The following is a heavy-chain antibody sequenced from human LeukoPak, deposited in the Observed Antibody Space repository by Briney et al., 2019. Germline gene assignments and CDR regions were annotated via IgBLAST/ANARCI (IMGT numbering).Heavy chain of an antibody. D-gene: IGHD3-9*01. Sequence: GESLKISCKGSGYSFTSYWIGWVRQMPGKGLEWMGIIYPGDSDTRYSPSFQGQVTISADKSISTAYLQWSSLKASDTAMYYCARQGPVYDILTGYIDYWGQGTLVTVSS. J-gene: IGHJ4*02. V-gene: IGHV5-51*01. CDR3: ARQGPVYDILTGYIDY. CDR1: GYSFTSYW. CDR2: IYPGDSDT.